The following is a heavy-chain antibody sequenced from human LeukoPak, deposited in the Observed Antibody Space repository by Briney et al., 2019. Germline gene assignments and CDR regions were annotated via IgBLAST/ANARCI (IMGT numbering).Heavy chain of an antibody. V-gene: IGHV3-66*01. CDR2: IYSGGST. CDR1: GFTVSSNY. CDR3: ARGPNPGERFGDYGDYDGY. J-gene: IGHJ4*02. D-gene: IGHD4-17*01. Sequence: GGSLRLSCAASGFTVSSNYMSWVRQAPGKGLEWVSVIYSGGSTYYADSVKGRFTISRDNSKNTLYLQMNSLRAEDTAVYYCARGPNPGERFGDYGDYDGYWGQGTLVTVSS.